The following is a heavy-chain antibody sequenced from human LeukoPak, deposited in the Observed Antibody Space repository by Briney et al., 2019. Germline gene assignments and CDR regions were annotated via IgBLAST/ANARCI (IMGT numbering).Heavy chain of an antibody. Sequence: ASVKVSCKASGYTFTSYAMHWVRQAPGQRLEWMGWINAGNGNTKYSQKFQGRVTITRDTSASTAYMELSSLRPEDTAVHYCARCITMVRGALCFDYWGQGTLVTVSS. V-gene: IGHV1-3*01. CDR3: ARCITMVRGALCFDY. CDR1: GYTFTSYA. J-gene: IGHJ4*02. D-gene: IGHD3-10*01. CDR2: INAGNGNT.